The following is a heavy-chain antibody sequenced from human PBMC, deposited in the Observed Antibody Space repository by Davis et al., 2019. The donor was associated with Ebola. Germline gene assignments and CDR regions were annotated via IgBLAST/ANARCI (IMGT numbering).Heavy chain of an antibody. D-gene: IGHD3-9*01. J-gene: IGHJ4*02. V-gene: IGHV3-64D*08. Sequence: GGSLRLSCSASGFTLRTHSMHCVRQAPGKGLEYVSGIHVNGGSTYYADSLKGRFTISRDNVKNTLYLQMSSLGPEETAVYYCVKDDDVFIDYWGQGTVVTVSS. CDR3: VKDDDVFIDY. CDR2: IHVNGGST. CDR1: GFTLRTHS.